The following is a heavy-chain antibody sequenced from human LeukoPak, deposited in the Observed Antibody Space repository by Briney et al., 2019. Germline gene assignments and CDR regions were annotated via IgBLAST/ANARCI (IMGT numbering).Heavy chain of an antibody. CDR3: ARDNSDIDSGTSYWWFDP. CDR1: GYTFTNYY. V-gene: IGHV1-46*01. Sequence: ASAKVSCKASGYTFTNYYIHWVRQAPGQGLEWMGIINPSGGTTSYAQRFQGRVTMTRDTSTSTVYMELSSLRSEDTAVYYCARDNSDIDSGTSYWWFDPWGQGTLVTVSS. CDR2: INPSGGTT. J-gene: IGHJ5*02. D-gene: IGHD3-22*01.